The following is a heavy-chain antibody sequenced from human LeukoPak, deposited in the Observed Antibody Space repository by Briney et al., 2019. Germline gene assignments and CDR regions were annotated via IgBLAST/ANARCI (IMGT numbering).Heavy chain of an antibody. CDR1: GYTFTSYA. Sequence: ASAKVSCKASGYTFTSYAMSWVRQAPGQGLEWMGWINTNTGNPTYAQGFTGRFVFSLDASVSTAYLQISSLKAEDTAVYYCARVATRYFDWSPPGGDYYFDYWGQGTLVTVSS. V-gene: IGHV7-4-1*02. D-gene: IGHD3-9*01. CDR2: INTNTGNP. J-gene: IGHJ4*02. CDR3: ARVATRYFDWSPPGGDYYFDY.